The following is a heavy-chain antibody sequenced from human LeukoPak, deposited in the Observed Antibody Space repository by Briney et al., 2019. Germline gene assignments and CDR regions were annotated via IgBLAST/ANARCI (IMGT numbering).Heavy chain of an antibody. CDR1: GFTFSSYA. CDR2: IKEDGSTT. Sequence: PGGSLRLPCAASGFTFSSYAMSWVRQAPGKGLEWVANIKEDGSTTDYVDSVKGRFTISRDNAKNSVFLQMNSLRAEDTAVYYCAPQTMILVLGGQGTLVTVSS. CDR3: APQTMILVL. J-gene: IGHJ4*02. D-gene: IGHD3-22*01. V-gene: IGHV3-7*01.